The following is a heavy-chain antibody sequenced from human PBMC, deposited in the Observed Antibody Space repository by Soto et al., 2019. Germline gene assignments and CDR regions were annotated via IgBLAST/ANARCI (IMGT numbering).Heavy chain of an antibody. D-gene: IGHD3-22*01. CDR1: GFTFDDYT. V-gene: IGHV3-43*01. J-gene: IGHJ3*02. Sequence: PGGSLRLSCAASGFTFDDYTMHWVRQAPGKGLEWVSLISWDGGSTYYADSVKGRFTISRDNSKNSLYLQMNSLRTEDTALYYCAKDKLGSSGYYYGDAFDIWGQGTMVTVSS. CDR3: AKDKLGSSGYYYGDAFDI. CDR2: ISWDGGST.